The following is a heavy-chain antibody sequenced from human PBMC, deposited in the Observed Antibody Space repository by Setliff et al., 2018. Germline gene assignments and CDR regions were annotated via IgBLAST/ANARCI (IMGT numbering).Heavy chain of an antibody. Sequence: SETLSLTCTDSGGSISSYYWSWIRQPARKGLEWIGHIYIGGSANYNPSLKSRVTMSIDTSKNQFSLKLNSVTAADMAVYYCAREQWLDPPGYYYMDVWAKGTTVTVSS. CDR2: IYIGGSA. V-gene: IGHV4-4*07. J-gene: IGHJ6*03. CDR3: AREQWLDPPGYYYMDV. D-gene: IGHD6-19*01. CDR1: GGSISSYY.